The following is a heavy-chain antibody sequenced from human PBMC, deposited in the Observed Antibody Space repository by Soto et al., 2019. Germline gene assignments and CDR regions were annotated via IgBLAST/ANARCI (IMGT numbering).Heavy chain of an antibody. V-gene: IGHV4-39*01. CDR1: GGSISSSSYY. CDR2: IYYSGSI. CDR3: ASLAARTGRTYYYYYGMDV. Sequence: SETLSLTCTVSGGSISSSSYYWGWIRQPPGKGLEWIGSIYYSGSIYYNPSLKSRVTISVDTSKNQFSLKLSSVTAADTAVYYCASLAARTGRTYYYYYGMDVWGQGTTVTVSS. J-gene: IGHJ6*02. D-gene: IGHD6-6*01.